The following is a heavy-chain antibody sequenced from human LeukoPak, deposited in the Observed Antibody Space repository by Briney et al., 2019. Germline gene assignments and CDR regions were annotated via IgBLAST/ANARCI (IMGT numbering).Heavy chain of an antibody. Sequence: GSLRLSCAASGFTFSNALMSWVRQAPGKGLEWVGRIKRKTDGGTTDYAAPVKDRFTISRDDSKNTLYLQVNSLKTEDTALYYCASDVDGGNPFDNWGQGTLVTVSS. V-gene: IGHV3-15*01. CDR3: ASDVDGGNPFDN. J-gene: IGHJ4*02. CDR2: IKRKTDGGTT. CDR1: GFTFSNAL. D-gene: IGHD4-23*01.